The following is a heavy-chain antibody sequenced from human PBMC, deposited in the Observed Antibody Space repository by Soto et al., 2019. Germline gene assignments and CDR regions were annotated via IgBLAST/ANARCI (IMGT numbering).Heavy chain of an antibody. Sequence: QVQLVQSGAEVKKPGASVKVSCKASGYTFTSYGISWVRQAPGQGLEWMGWISAYNGNTNYEQKLQGRVTMTTDTSTSTAHMEVRSLRSDDTAVYYCARDRGSYALDYWGQGTLVTVSS. CDR3: ARDRGSYALDY. D-gene: IGHD1-26*01. CDR1: GYTFTSYG. V-gene: IGHV1-18*01. CDR2: ISAYNGNT. J-gene: IGHJ4*02.